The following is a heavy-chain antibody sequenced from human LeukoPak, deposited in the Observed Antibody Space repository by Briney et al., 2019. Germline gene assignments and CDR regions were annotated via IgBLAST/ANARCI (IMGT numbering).Heavy chain of an antibody. Sequence: SETLSLTCAVSGDSISSDHWWSWVRQPPGKGLEWIGRIYYSGSTNYNPSLKSRVTISGDTSKNQFYLKLSSVTPADTAVYYCARVSSVAGISPHYFDYWGPGTLVTVSS. CDR3: ARVSSVAGISPHYFDY. J-gene: IGHJ4*02. CDR2: IYYSGST. V-gene: IGHV4-4*02. D-gene: IGHD6-13*01. CDR1: GDSISSDHW.